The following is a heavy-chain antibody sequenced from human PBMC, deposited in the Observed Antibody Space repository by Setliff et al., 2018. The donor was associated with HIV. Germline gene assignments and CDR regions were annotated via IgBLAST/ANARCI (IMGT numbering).Heavy chain of an antibody. J-gene: IGHJ4*02. CDR2: IYSDGSS. CDR3: ARLMYSSGPGSFDY. CDR1: GFTVSRFY. Sequence: PGGSLRLSCAASGFTVSRFYMSWVRQAPGKGLEWVSVIYSDGSSYYADSVRGRFTISRDNAKNSLYLQMNSLRAEDTAVYYCARLMYSSGPGSFDYWGQGTLVTVSS. D-gene: IGHD6-19*01. V-gene: IGHV3-53*01.